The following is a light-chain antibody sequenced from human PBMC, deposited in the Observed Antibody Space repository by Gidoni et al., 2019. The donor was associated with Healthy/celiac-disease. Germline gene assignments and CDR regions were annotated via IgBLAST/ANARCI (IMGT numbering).Light chain of an antibody. CDR3: QPYNSYPWT. V-gene: IGKV1-5*03. CDR1: QSISSW. J-gene: IGKJ1*01. CDR2: KAS. Sequence: DIQMTSSPSTLSASVGDRVTITCRASQSISSWLAWYQQKPGKAPKLLIYKASSLESGVPSRFSGSGSGTEFTLTISSLQPDDFATYYCQPYNSYPWTFGQGTKVEIK.